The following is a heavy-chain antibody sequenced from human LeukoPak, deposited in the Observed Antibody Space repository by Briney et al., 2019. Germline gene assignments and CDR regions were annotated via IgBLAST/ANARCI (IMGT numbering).Heavy chain of an antibody. Sequence: GESLRLSCAVSGFTFSDYDMYWVRQAPGKGLEGVAFIRYDGGNKHYADSVKGRFTISRDNSESTLYFQMNSLRVEDTAVYYCTKLAAVSADYWGQGTPVTVSS. J-gene: IGHJ4*02. D-gene: IGHD4-11*01. V-gene: IGHV3-30*02. CDR1: GFTFSDYD. CDR3: TKLAAVSADY. CDR2: IRYDGGNK.